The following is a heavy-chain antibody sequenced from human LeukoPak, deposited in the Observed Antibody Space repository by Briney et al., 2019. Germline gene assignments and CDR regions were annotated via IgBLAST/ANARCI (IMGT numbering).Heavy chain of an antibody. Sequence: GESLKISCKGSGYNFTNYWIGRVRQMPGKGLEWMGIISPDGSDTRYSPSFQGQVTISADKSITTAYLQWSSLKASDTAMYYYSRLTSSWSFDYWGQGTLVTVSS. V-gene: IGHV5-51*01. CDR2: ISPDGSDT. J-gene: IGHJ4*02. CDR3: SRLTSSWSFDY. D-gene: IGHD6-13*01. CDR1: GYNFTNYW.